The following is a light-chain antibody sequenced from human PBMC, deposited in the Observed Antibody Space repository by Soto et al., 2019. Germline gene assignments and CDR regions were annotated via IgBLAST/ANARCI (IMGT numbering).Light chain of an antibody. CDR1: QSVRIF. J-gene: IGKJ2*01. V-gene: IGKV3-11*01. CDR2: DAS. Sequence: EIVLTQSPATLSLSPGERATLSCRASQSVRIFLAWYQQKPGQAPRLLIYDASNRATGIPARFSGSGSGTDFTLTISSLEPEDFAGYYCQQRVNWPLYTFCQGTKVEMK. CDR3: QQRVNWPLYT.